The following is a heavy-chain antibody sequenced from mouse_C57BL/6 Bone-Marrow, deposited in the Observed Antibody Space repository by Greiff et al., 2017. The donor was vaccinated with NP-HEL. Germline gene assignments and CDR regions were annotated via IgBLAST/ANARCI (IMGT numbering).Heavy chain of an antibody. Sequence: VQGVESGAELVRPGASVTLSCKASGYTFTDYEMHWVKQTPVHGLEWIGAIDPETGGTAYNQKFKGKAILTADKSSSTAYMELRSLTSEDSAVYYCTTYSFDYWGQGTTLTVSS. V-gene: IGHV1-15*01. CDR2: IDPETGGT. CDR3: TTYSFDY. D-gene: IGHD2-10*01. CDR1: GYTFTDYE. J-gene: IGHJ2*01.